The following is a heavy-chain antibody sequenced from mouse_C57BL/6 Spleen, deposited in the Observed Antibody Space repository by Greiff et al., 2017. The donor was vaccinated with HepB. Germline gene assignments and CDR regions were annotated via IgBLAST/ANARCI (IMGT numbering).Heavy chain of an antibody. CDR3: ARATATVVDGYFDV. Sequence: VQLQQSGTELVKPGASVKLSCKASGYTFTSYWMHWVKQRPGQGLEWIGNINPSNGGTNYNEKFKSKVTLTVDKSSSTAYMQLSSLTSEDSAVYYWARATATVVDGYFDVWGTGTTVTVSS. CDR1: GYTFTSYW. D-gene: IGHD1-1*01. CDR2: INPSNGGT. V-gene: IGHV1-53*01. J-gene: IGHJ1*03.